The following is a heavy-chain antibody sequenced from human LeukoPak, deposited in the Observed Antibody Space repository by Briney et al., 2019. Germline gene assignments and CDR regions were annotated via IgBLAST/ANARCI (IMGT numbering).Heavy chain of an antibody. V-gene: IGHV4-59*12. CDR2: IYYSGST. CDR1: GGSISSYY. J-gene: IGHJ4*02. CDR3: ARESQEKYYFDY. Sequence: SETLSLTCTVSGGSISSYYWSWLRQPPGKGLEWIGYIYYSGSTNYNPSLKSRVTISVDTSKNQFSLKLSSVTAADTAVYYCARESQEKYYFDYWGQGTLVTVSS. D-gene: IGHD5-24*01.